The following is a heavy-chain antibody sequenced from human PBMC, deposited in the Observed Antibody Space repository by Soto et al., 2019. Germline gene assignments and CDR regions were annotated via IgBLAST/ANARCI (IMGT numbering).Heavy chain of an antibody. CDR2: ITSTSSYI. CDR1: GFTFSTCT. D-gene: IGHD5-18*01. J-gene: IGHJ6*02. CDR3: ARDYAGRFSYGEVNFYHYGMDV. V-gene: IGHV3-21*01. Sequence: GGSLRLSCAAPGFTFSTCTMSWVRQAPGKGLEWVSSITSTSSYIYYPDSLKGRFTISRDNAKNALYLQLSSLRAEDTAVYYCARDYAGRFSYGEVNFYHYGMDVWGQGTTVTVSS.